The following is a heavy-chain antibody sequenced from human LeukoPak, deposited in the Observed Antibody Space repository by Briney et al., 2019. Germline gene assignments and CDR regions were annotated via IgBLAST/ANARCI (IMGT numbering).Heavy chain of an antibody. Sequence: PGGSLRLSCAASGFTFSQYWMSWVRQAPGKWLEWVANIKPDGSEKHYVDSVKGRFSISRDNSKNTLYLQMNSLRAEDTAVYYCAKRGDGYNTYYFDYWGQGTLVTVSS. V-gene: IGHV3-7*03. CDR3: AKRGDGYNTYYFDY. D-gene: IGHD5-24*01. CDR1: GFTFSQYW. CDR2: IKPDGSEK. J-gene: IGHJ4*02.